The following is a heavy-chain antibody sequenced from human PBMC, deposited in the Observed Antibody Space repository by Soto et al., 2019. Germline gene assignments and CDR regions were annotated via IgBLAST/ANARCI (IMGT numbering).Heavy chain of an antibody. CDR1: GFSLSTSGVG. D-gene: IGHD3-16*01. Sequence: QITLKESGPSLVKPTQTLTLTCTFSGFSLSTSGVGVGWIRQPPEKALEWLALIYWDDDKRYSPSLKSRLTITKDTSKIQMALTMTNMDPVDTATYYCAHSLYDYVWGTNWFDPWGQGTLVTVSS. CDR3: AHSLYDYVWGTNWFDP. V-gene: IGHV2-5*02. CDR2: IYWDDDK. J-gene: IGHJ5*02.